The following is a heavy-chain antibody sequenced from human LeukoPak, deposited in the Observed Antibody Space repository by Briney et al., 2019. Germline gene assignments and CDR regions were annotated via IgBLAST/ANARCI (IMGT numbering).Heavy chain of an antibody. CDR1: GFTFSNYW. CDR3: ARAYSGSYRRQYYYYGMDV. V-gene: IGHV3-7*01. Sequence: GGSLRLSCAASGFTFSNYWMSWVRQAPGKGLEWVANIKQDGSEKCYVDSVKGRFTISRDNSKNTLYLQMNSLRAEDTAVYYCARAYSGSYRRQYYYYGMDVWGQGTTVTVSS. D-gene: IGHD1-26*01. J-gene: IGHJ6*02. CDR2: IKQDGSEK.